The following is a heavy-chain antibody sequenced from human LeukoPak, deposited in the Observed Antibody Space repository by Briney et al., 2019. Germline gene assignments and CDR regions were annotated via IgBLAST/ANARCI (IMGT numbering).Heavy chain of an antibody. CDR2: ISAYNGNT. D-gene: IGHD3-10*01. J-gene: IGHJ4*02. V-gene: IGHV1-18*01. Sequence: GASVKVSCKASGYTFTSYGISWVRQAPGQGLEWMGGISAYNGNTNYAQKLQGRVNMTTNKSTSTAYMELRSLRSDDTAVHFCARDLSVWFGDWARFDYWGQGTLVTVSS. CDR1: GYTFTSYG. CDR3: ARDLSVWFGDWARFDY.